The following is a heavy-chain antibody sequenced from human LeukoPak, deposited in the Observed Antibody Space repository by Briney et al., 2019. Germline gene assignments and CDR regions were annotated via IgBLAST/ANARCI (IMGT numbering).Heavy chain of an antibody. CDR2: ITGNGGST. Sequence: GGSLRLSCAASGFTFSSNAMSWVRQAPGKGLEWVSVITGNGGSTYYADSVKGRFTISRDNSKNTLSLQMNSLRAEDTAVYYCAKVAAMVTNGFDYWGQGTLVTVSS. CDR1: GFTFSSNA. V-gene: IGHV3-23*01. D-gene: IGHD5-18*01. CDR3: AKVAAMVTNGFDY. J-gene: IGHJ4*02.